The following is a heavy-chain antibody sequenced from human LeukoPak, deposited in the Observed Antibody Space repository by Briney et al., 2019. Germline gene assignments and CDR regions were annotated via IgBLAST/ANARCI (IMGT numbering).Heavy chain of an antibody. Sequence: PGGSLRLSCAASGFTFSSIAMTWVRQAPGKGLEWVSTIRSNGETTYNADSVKGRFTISRDNSKKTLYLQLNSLRVEDTAIYYCAKGQELDVGVFDCWGQGTLVTVSS. J-gene: IGHJ4*02. D-gene: IGHD1-1*01. CDR2: IRSNGETT. V-gene: IGHV3-23*01. CDR3: AKGQELDVGVFDC. CDR1: GFTFSSIA.